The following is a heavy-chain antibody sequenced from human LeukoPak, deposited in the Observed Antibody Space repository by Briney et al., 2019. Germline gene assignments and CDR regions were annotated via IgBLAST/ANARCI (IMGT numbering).Heavy chain of an antibody. CDR3: ARTLPGPGYSSGGYQI. J-gene: IGHJ3*02. CDR2: INPNSGGT. CDR1: GYTFTGYY. D-gene: IGHD6-19*01. V-gene: IGHV1-2*02. Sequence: SVNVSCKASGYTFTGYYMHWVRQAPGQGLELMGCINPNSGGTNYAQKFQGRVTMTRDTCISTAYMELSRLRSDDTAVYYCARTLPGPGYSSGGYQIWGQGTMVTVSS.